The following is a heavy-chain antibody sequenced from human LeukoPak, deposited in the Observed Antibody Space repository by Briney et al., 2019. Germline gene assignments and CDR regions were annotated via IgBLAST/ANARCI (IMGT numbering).Heavy chain of an antibody. CDR1: GYTFTSSG. Sequence: ASVKVSCKASGYTFTSSGISWVRQAPGQGLEWMGWIDGYNGNTNYAQKLQGRVTMTTDTSTTTAYMELRSLRLDDTAVYYCARAGSYYYMDVWGKGTTLTLSS. D-gene: IGHD1-1*01. V-gene: IGHV1-18*01. J-gene: IGHJ6*03. CDR3: ARAGSYYYMDV. CDR2: IDGYNGNT.